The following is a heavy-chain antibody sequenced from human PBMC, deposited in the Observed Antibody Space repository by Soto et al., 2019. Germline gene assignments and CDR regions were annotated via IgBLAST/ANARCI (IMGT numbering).Heavy chain of an antibody. Sequence: GASVKVSCKASGYTFTSYYMHWVRQAPGQGLEWMGIINPSGGGTSXAQKFHGRVTMTRDTSTSTVYMELSSLRSEDTAMYYCARRAVAGNFDYWGQGTLVTVSS. CDR2: INPSGGGT. J-gene: IGHJ4*02. V-gene: IGHV1-46*01. CDR1: GYTFTSYY. D-gene: IGHD6-19*01. CDR3: ARRAVAGNFDY.